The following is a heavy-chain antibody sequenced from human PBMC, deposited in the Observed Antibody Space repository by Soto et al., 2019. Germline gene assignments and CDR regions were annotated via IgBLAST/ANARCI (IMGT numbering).Heavy chain of an antibody. V-gene: IGHV3-33*01. CDR3: ARWGCSGSNCNLNQRSFDL. J-gene: IGHJ4*02. CDR2: IWYDGSNK. D-gene: IGHD2-15*01. CDR1: GFPFSRHF. Sequence: GGSLSLSCEVSGFPFSRHFMHWVRQAPGKGLEWVAVIWYDGSNKYYADSVRGRFTFSRDNSRNTMSLQMNSLRVEDTAIYYCARWGCSGSNCNLNQRSFDLWGQGTLVTVSS.